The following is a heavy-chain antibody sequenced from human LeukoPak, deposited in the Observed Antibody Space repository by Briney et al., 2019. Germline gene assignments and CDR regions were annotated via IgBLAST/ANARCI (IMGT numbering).Heavy chain of an antibody. J-gene: IGHJ3*02. V-gene: IGHV1-46*01. CDR2: MKPSGGST. D-gene: IGHD3-3*01. CDR3: ARDIPLTIFGVVTHFNAFDI. CDR1: GYTFTSYD. Sequence: ASVKVSCKASGYTFTSYDMHWVRQAPGHGLECRGIMKPSGGSTSYAQKFQGRVTLTRDTSTSTVYMELSSLRSEDTAVYYCARDIPLTIFGVVTHFNAFDIWGQGTMVTVSS.